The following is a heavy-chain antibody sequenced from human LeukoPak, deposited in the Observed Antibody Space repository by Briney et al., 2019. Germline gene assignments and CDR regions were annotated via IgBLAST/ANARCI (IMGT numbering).Heavy chain of an antibody. CDR1: GFTFSSYG. V-gene: IGHV3-30*02. Sequence: PGGSLRLSCAASGFTFSSYGMHWVRQAPGKGLEWVAFIRYDGSNKYYADSVKGRFTISRDNAKNSLYLQMNSLRAEDTAVYYCARERHSPPHNWFDPWGQGTLVTVSS. J-gene: IGHJ5*02. CDR3: ARERHSPPHNWFDP. CDR2: IRYDGSNK.